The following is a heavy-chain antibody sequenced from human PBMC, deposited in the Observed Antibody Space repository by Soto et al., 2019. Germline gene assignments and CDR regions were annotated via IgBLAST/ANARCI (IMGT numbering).Heavy chain of an antibody. CDR2: IWYDGSNK. V-gene: IGHV3-33*01. J-gene: IGHJ6*02. Sequence: QVQLVESGGGVVQPGRSLRLSCAASGFTFSSYGMHWVRQAPGKGLEWVAVIWYDGSNKYYADSVKGRFTISRDNSKNTLYLQMNSRRAEDTAVYYCARVGVGGWGFGELLKASYGMDVWGHGTTVTVSS. CDR3: ARVGVGGWGFGELLKASYGMDV. D-gene: IGHD3-10*01. CDR1: GFTFSSYG.